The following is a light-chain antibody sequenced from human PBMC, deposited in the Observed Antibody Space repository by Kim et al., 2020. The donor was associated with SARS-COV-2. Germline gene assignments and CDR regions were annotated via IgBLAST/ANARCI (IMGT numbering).Light chain of an antibody. CDR3: SSYTSSSTLVV. CDR1: SSDVGGYNF. CDR2: DVS. J-gene: IGLJ2*01. Sequence: QSALTQPASVSGSPGQSITISCTGTSSDVGGYNFVSWYQQHPGKAPKLMIYDVSNGPSGVTNRFSGSKSGSTASLTISGLQAEDEADYYCSSYTSSSTLVVFGGGTQLTVL. V-gene: IGLV2-14*03.